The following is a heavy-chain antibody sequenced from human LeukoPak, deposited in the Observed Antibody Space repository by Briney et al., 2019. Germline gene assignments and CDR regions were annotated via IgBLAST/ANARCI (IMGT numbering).Heavy chain of an antibody. D-gene: IGHD2-2*01. CDR3: ARDQEGEGYCSSTSCPTYLDY. Sequence: GGSLRLSCTASEFTFSSYAMHWVRQAPGKGLEWVAVISYDGSNKYYADSVKGRFTISRDNSKNTLYLQMNSLRAEDTAVYYCARDQEGEGYCSSTSCPTYLDYWGQGTLVTVSS. CDR2: ISYDGSNK. V-gene: IGHV3-30-3*01. J-gene: IGHJ4*02. CDR1: EFTFSSYA.